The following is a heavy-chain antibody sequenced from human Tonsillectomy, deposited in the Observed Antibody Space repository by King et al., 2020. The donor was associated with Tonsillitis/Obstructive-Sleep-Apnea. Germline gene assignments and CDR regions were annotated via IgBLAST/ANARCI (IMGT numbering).Heavy chain of an antibody. V-gene: IGHV3-30*01. J-gene: IGHJ6*03. CDR1: GFTFSSYA. CDR3: ARDGEIFAVVSYYYMDV. CDR2: ISYDGSNK. D-gene: IGHD3-3*01. Sequence: VQLVESGGGVVQPGRSLRLSCAASGFTFSSYAMHWVRQAPGKGLEWVAVISYDGSNKYYADSLKGRFTISRENSKNTLYLQMNSLRAEDTALYYCARDGEIFAVVSYYYMDVWGKGTTVTVSS.